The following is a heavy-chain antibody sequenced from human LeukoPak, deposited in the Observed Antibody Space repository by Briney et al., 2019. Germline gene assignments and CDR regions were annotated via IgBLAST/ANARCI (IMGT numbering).Heavy chain of an antibody. CDR2: INPSGGST. Sequence: ASVKVSCKTSGYTFTSYYIHWVRQAPGQGLEWMGIINPSGGSTSYAQKFQGRVTMTRDMSTSTVYMELSSLRSEDTAVRYCARGVTGRYCSTTSCHWRGWFDPWGQGTLVTVSS. CDR3: ARGVTGRYCSTTSCHWRGWFDP. V-gene: IGHV1-46*01. D-gene: IGHD2-2*01. J-gene: IGHJ5*02. CDR1: GYTFTSYY.